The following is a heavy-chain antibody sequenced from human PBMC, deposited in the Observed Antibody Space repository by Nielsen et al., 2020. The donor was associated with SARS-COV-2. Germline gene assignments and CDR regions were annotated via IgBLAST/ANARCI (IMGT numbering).Heavy chain of an antibody. CDR2: IYYSGNT. CDR1: GGSITTYY. V-gene: IGHV4-59*13. J-gene: IGHJ4*02. D-gene: IGHD7-27*01. CDR3: ARDDDNWGSLAY. Sequence: SETLSLTCAVSGGSITTYYWHWSWQSPGKGLEWIGNIYYSGNTNYNPSLKSRVTISVDTSKNQFSLKLSSVTAADTAVYYCARDDDNWGSLAYWGQGTLVTVSS.